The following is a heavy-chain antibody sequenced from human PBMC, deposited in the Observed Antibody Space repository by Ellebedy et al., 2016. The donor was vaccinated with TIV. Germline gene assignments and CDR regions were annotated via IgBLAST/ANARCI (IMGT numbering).Heavy chain of an antibody. CDR1: GESFSGYY. D-gene: IGHD2-2*01. V-gene: IGHV4-34*01. J-gene: IGHJ4*02. CDR3: ARGLGPIGYCSSTSCYWDH. CDR2: INHSGST. Sequence: SETLSLXXAVYGESFSGYYWTWIRQPPGKGLEWIGEINHSGSTNYNPSLKSRVTLSVDTSKNQFSLKLTSVTAADTAVYYCARGLGPIGYCSSTSCYWDHWGRGTLVTVSS.